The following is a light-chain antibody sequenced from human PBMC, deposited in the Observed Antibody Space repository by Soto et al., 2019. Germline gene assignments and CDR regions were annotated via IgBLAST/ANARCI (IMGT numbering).Light chain of an antibody. CDR1: SSNIGAGFD. V-gene: IGLV1-40*01. J-gene: IGLJ2*01. Sequence: QSVLTQPPSVSGAPGQRVAISCTGSSSNIGAGFDVHWYQQFPGTAPKLLIYDNNNRASGVPDRFSGSKSGASASLAITGLQAEDEADYCCQSYDSSLSAVVFGGGTKLTVL. CDR2: DNN. CDR3: QSYDSSLSAVV.